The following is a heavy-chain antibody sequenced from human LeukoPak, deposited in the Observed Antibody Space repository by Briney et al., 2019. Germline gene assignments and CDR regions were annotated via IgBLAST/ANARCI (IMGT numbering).Heavy chain of an antibody. V-gene: IGHV1-46*01. J-gene: IGHJ4*02. CDR1: GYTFTSDY. CDR3: AREATYYYDSSGFLH. CDR2: INPSGGST. D-gene: IGHD3-22*01. Sequence: ASVKVSCKASGYTFTSDYMHWVRQAPGQGLEWMGIINPSGGSTSYAQKFQGRVTMTRDTSTSTVYMELNSLRSEDTAVYYCAREATYYYDSSGFLHWGQGTLVTVSS.